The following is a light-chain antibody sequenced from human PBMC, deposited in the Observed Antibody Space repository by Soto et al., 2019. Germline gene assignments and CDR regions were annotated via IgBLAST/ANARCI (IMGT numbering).Light chain of an antibody. V-gene: IGLV1-40*01. J-gene: IGLJ1*01. Sequence: QSVLTQPPSVSGAPGQRVTISCTGSSSNIGAGYDVHWYQQLPGTAPKLLIFGNSNRPSGVPDRFSGSKSGTSASLAITGLQAEDGADYYSPSYDSSLGAYVFGTGTKLTVL. CDR1: SSNIGAGYD. CDR3: PSYDSSLGAYV. CDR2: GNS.